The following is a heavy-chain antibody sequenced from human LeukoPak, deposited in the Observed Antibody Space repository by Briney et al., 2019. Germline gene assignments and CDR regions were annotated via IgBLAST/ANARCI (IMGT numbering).Heavy chain of an antibody. V-gene: IGHV4-39*01. CDR2: IYYSGST. D-gene: IGHD4-11*01. CDR3: ARTVWDYYYMDV. CDR1: GGSISSSSYY. Sequence: MASETLSLTCTVSGGSISSSSYYWGWIRQPPGKGLEWIGSIYYSGSTYYNPSLKSRVTISVDTSKNQFSLKLSSVTAADTAVYYCARTVWDYYYMDVWGKGTTATISS. J-gene: IGHJ6*03.